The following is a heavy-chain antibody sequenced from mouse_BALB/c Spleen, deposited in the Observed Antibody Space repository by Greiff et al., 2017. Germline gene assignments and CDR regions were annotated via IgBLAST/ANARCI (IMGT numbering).Heavy chain of an antibody. CDR3: ARYKHYCGSSYWYFDV. CDR1: GDSITSGY. D-gene: IGHD1-1*01. V-gene: IGHV3-8*02. CDR2: ISYSGST. J-gene: IGHJ1*01. Sequence: EVKLVESGPSLVKPSQTLSLTCSVTGDSITSGYWNWIRKFPGNKLEYMGYISYSGSTYYNPSLKSRISITRDTSKNQYYLQLNSVTTEDTATYYCARYKHYCGSSYWYFDVWGAGTTVTVSA.